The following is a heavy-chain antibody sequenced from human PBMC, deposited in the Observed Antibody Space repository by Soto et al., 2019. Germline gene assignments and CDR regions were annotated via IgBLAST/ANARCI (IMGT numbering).Heavy chain of an antibody. CDR1: RFSFSSYG. J-gene: IGHJ6*01. CDR2: VSEDGSNK. Sequence: QVQLVESGGGVVQPGRSLRLSCAASRFSFSSYGMHWVRQAPGEGVEWVAVVSEDGSNKHYVESVEGRFTNSRDNSNKMVYLQMESLRAEETAVYYCVKDTMVLEAHKAGYGMDVWGQGSTVIVSS. V-gene: IGHV3-30*18. CDR3: VKDTMVLEAHKAGYGMDV. D-gene: IGHD3-10*01.